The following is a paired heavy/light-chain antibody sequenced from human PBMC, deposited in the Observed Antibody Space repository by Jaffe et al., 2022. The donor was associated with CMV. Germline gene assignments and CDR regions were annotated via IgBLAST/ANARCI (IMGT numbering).Heavy chain of an antibody. D-gene: IGHD3-10*01. CDR2: ISSSSSYI. Sequence: EVQLVESGGGLVKPGGSLRLSCAASGFTFSSYSMNWVRQAPGKGLEWVSSISSSSSYIYYADSVKGRFTISRDNAKNSLYLQMNSLRAEDTAVYYCARERGEIYYGSGSYDPGYYYYMDVWGKGTTVTVSS. J-gene: IGHJ6*03. CDR1: GFTFSSYS. CDR3: ARERGEIYYGSGSYDPGYYYYMDV. V-gene: IGHV3-21*01.
Light chain of an antibody. CDR2: AAS. V-gene: IGKV1-9*01. CDR3: QQLNSYPRT. Sequence: IQLTQSPSSLSASVGDRVTITCRASQGISSYLAWYQQKPGKAPKLLIYAASTLQSGVPSRFSGSGSGTDFTLTISSLQPEDFATYYCQQLNSYPRTFGQGTKVEIK. J-gene: IGKJ1*01. CDR1: QGISSY.